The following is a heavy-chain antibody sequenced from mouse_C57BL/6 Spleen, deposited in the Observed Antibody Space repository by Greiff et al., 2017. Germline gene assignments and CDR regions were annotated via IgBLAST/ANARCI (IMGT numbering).Heavy chain of an antibody. CDR3: TRRLAFDY. V-gene: IGHV1-15*01. J-gene: IGHJ2*01. CDR2: IDPEPGGT. CDR1: GYTFTDYE. Sequence: QVQLKESGAELVRPGASVTLSCKASGYTFTDYEMHWVKQTPVHGLEWIGAIDPEPGGTAYNQKFKGKAILTADKSSSTAYMELRSLTSEDSAVYYCTRRLAFDYGGQGTTRTVSS.